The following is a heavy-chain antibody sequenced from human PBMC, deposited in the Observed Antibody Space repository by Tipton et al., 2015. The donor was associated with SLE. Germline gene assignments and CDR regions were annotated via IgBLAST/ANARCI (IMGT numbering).Heavy chain of an antibody. J-gene: IGHJ5*02. CDR2: IHPSGSA. Sequence: TLSLTCAVYGGSFSGYYWSWIRQPPGKGLDWIGEIHPSGSAYYNPSLKSRVTISVDTSKNQLSLKMTSVPAADTAVYYCARLHGYSYGLNWFDPWGQGTLISVSS. V-gene: IGHV4-34*01. D-gene: IGHD5-18*01. CDR1: GGSFSGYY. CDR3: ARLHGYSYGLNWFDP.